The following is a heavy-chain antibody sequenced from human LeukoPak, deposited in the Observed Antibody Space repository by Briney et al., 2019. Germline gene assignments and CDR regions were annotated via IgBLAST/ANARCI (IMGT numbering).Heavy chain of an antibody. Sequence: ASVKVSCKASGYTSTSYGISWVRQAPGQGLEWMGWISAYNGNTNYAQKLQGRVTMTTDTSTSTAYMELRGLRSDDTAVYYCARDRAGNFDWPYGMDVWGQGTTVTVSS. CDR2: ISAYNGNT. D-gene: IGHD3-9*01. V-gene: IGHV1-18*01. CDR1: GYTSTSYG. J-gene: IGHJ6*02. CDR3: ARDRAGNFDWPYGMDV.